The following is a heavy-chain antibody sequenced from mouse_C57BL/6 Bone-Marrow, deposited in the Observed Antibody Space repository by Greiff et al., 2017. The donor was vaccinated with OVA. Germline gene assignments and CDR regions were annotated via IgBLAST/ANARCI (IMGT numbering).Heavy chain of an antibody. V-gene: IGHV1-18*01. Sequence: VQLKQSGPELVKPGASVKIPCKASGYTFTDYNMDWVKQSHGKSLEWIGDINPNNGGTIYNQKFKGKATLTVDKSSSTAYMELRSLTSEDTAVYYCAREKTDFYGYDGKGWYFDVWGTGTTVTVSS. CDR3: AREKTDFYGYDGKGWYFDV. CDR1: GYTFTDYN. CDR2: INPNNGGT. D-gene: IGHD2-2*01. J-gene: IGHJ1*03.